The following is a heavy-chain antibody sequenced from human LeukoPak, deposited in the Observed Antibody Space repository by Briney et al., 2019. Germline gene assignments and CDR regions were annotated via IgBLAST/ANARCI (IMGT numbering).Heavy chain of an antibody. CDR3: ARRRRDGYNNYWYFDF. J-gene: IGHJ2*01. CDR1: GASISTYNDY. Sequence: PSETLSLACTVSGASISTYNDYWAWIRQPPGKGLEWIGGISYSGSTYYNPSLESRVTISIDTSKNDFSLQVSSVTAADTAVYYCARRRRDGYNNYWYFDFWGRGTLVAVSS. V-gene: IGHV4-39*02. CDR2: ISYSGST. D-gene: IGHD5-24*01.